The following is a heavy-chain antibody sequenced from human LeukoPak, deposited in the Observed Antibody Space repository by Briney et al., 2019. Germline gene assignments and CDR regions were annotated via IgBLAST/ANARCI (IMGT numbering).Heavy chain of an antibody. Sequence: GGSLRLSCEASGFTFSRYSMNWVRQAPGKGLELASSISISSNYIYYADSVKGRFTISRDNAKNSLYLQMNSLRAEDTAVYYCARGSRFGVVGRDAFDIWGQGTMVTVSS. J-gene: IGHJ3*02. D-gene: IGHD3-3*01. V-gene: IGHV3-21*01. CDR3: ARGSRFGVVGRDAFDI. CDR2: ISISSNYI. CDR1: GFTFSRYS.